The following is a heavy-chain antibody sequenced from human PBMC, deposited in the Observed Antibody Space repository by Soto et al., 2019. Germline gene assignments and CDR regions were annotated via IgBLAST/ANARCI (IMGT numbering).Heavy chain of an antibody. J-gene: IGHJ4*02. CDR1: GFTFSSYG. CDR3: AKDAVLGRFDY. CDR2: ISYDGSNK. V-gene: IGHV3-30*18. Sequence: PGGSLRLSCAASGFTFSSYGMHWVRQAPGKGLEWVAVISYDGSNKYYADSVKGRFTISRDNSKNTLYLQMNSLRAEDTAVYYCAKDAVLGRFDYWGQGTLVTVSS.